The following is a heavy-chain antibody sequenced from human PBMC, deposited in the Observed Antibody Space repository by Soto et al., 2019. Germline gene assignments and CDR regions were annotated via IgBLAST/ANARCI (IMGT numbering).Heavy chain of an antibody. CDR3: ARGELWTRLGSVPWLDR. V-gene: IGHV1-3*01. J-gene: IGHJ5*02. CDR1: GYTFTRHA. Sequence: LVQSGAEVKKPGDPVKLSCKASGYTFTRHAIHWLRQAPGQSLEWMGWINAGNGNTRYSQKFQVGGTFTRDTCASTAYMELSSLRSEYSAVYYCARGELWTRLGSVPWLDRWGQGTLVTVSS. D-gene: IGHD2-21*01. CDR2: INAGNGNT.